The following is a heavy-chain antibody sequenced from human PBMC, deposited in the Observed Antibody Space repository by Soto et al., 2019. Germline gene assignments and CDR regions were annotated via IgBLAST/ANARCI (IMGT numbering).Heavy chain of an antibody. CDR2: IIPIFGTT. Sequence: QVQLVQSGAEVKKPGSSVKVSCRASGGTLSSYAITWVRQAPGQGLEWMGGIIPIFGTTNYAQKIQGRITITADESTSTAYMDLSSLRSEDTAVYYCARDSDHSYDYWGQGTLVTVSS. J-gene: IGHJ4*02. V-gene: IGHV1-69*01. CDR3: ARDSDHSYDY. D-gene: IGHD4-4*01. CDR1: GGTLSSYA.